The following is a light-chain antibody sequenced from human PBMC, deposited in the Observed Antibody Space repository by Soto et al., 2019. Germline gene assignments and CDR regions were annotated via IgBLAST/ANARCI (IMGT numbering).Light chain of an antibody. Sequence: EIVVTQSPGTLSLSPGERTTLSCRAIQSIDSNYLSWYQQKPGQAPRLIISGASTRATGTPARFSGSGSGTDFTLTISSLQPEDFAVYYCQQDYNLPFTFGQGTRLEIK. CDR2: GAS. CDR3: QQDYNLPFT. V-gene: IGKV3D-7*01. CDR1: QSIDSNY. J-gene: IGKJ5*01.